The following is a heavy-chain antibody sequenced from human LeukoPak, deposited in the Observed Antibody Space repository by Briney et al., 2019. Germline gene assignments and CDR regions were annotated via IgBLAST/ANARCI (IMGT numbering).Heavy chain of an antibody. D-gene: IGHD5-18*01. Sequence: SGGSLRLSCAASGYTFSDYAMHWVRQAPGKGLEWVAVILYDGSMKYYADSLKGRFTISRDNAKNSLYLQMNSLRAEDTAVYYCARLYSRVGPIDYWGQGTLVTVSS. CDR1: GYTFSDYA. CDR3: ARLYSRVGPIDY. V-gene: IGHV3-30*04. J-gene: IGHJ4*02. CDR2: ILYDGSMK.